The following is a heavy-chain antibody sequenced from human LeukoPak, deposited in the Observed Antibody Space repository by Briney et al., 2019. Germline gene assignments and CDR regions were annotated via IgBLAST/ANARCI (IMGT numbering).Heavy chain of an antibody. D-gene: IGHD2-2*01. Sequence: GESLRLSCAASGFTFSSYAMSWVRQAPGKGLEWVSAISGSGGSTYYADSVKGRFTISRDNSKNTLSLQMSSLRAEDTAVYYCAKMVVPSATDFWGQGTLVTVSS. CDR1: GFTFSSYA. J-gene: IGHJ4*02. V-gene: IGHV3-23*01. CDR3: AKMVVPSATDF. CDR2: ISGSGGST.